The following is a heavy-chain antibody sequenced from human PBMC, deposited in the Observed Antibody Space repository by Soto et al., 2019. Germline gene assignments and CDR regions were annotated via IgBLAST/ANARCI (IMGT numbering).Heavy chain of an antibody. D-gene: IGHD3-10*01. CDR1: GGSISSYY. CDR2: IYYSGST. CDR3: ARHGYGSGSYYNDY. Sequence: SETMSLTCTVSGGSISSYYWSWIRQPPGKGLEWIEYIYYSGSTNYNPSLKSRVTISVDTSKNQFSRKLSSVTAADTAVYYCARHGYGSGSYYNDYWGQGTLVTVSS. J-gene: IGHJ4*02. V-gene: IGHV4-59*08.